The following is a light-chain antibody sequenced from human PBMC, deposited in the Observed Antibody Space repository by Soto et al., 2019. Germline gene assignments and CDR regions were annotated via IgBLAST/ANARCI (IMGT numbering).Light chain of an antibody. CDR1: QDISNY. CDR2: DAS. V-gene: IGKV1-33*01. Sequence: DTQMTQSPSSLSASIGDRVTITCQASQDISNYLNWYQQNPGKAPKLLIYDASNLETGVPSRFSGSGSGSDFSFTISSLQPEDVAAYDCQEYDDLPLTFGGGTKVEIK. J-gene: IGKJ4*01. CDR3: QEYDDLPLT.